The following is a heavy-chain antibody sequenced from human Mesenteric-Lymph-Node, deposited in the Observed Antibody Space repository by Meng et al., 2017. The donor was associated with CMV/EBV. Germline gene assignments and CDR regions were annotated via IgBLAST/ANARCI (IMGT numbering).Heavy chain of an antibody. J-gene: IGHJ4*02. CDR2: IYSTGST. CDR3: AREVAFDSTAYVY. Sequence: ESLKISCTISGDSITGRGYYWGWIRQAPGKGLEWIASIYSTGSTYYNLSLKSRVTISADTSQNQFSLRLRSVSAADTAVYFCAREVAFDSTAYVYWGRGTLVTVSS. V-gene: IGHV4-39*07. D-gene: IGHD3-10*02. CDR1: GDSITGRGYY.